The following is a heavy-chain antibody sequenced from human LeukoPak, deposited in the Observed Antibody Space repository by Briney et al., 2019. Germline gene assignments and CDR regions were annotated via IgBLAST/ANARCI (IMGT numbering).Heavy chain of an antibody. CDR1: GGTFSSYA. D-gene: IGHD3-22*01. Sequence: GASVKVSCKASGGTFSSYAISWVRQAPGQGLEWMGGIIPIFGTANYAQKFQGRVTITTDESTSTAYMELRSRRSDDTAVYYCARARTMIEFDYWGQGALVTVSS. CDR3: ARARTMIEFDY. CDR2: IIPIFGTA. J-gene: IGHJ4*02. V-gene: IGHV1-69*05.